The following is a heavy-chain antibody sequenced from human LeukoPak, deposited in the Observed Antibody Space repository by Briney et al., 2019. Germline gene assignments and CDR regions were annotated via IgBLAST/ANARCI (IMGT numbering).Heavy chain of an antibody. CDR3: AKGPLAAATKWFDP. CDR1: GFTFTTYA. Sequence: GGSLRLSCAASGFTFTTYAMSWVRQAPGKGLGWVSTISNNGDTTYYADSVKGRFTISRDNSKNTLWLQMNGLRAEDTAVYYCAKGPLAAATKWFDPWGQGTLVTVSS. D-gene: IGHD2-15*01. CDR2: ISNNGDTT. V-gene: IGHV3-23*01. J-gene: IGHJ5*02.